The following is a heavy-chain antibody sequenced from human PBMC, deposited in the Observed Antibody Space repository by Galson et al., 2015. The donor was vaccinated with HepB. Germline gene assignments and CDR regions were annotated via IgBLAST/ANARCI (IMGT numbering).Heavy chain of an antibody. V-gene: IGHV3-74*01. Sequence: SLRLSCAASGFTFSSYWMHWVRQAPGKGLVWVSRINSDGSSTSYADSVKGRFTISRDDAKNTLYLQMSSLRAEDTAVYYCARSTAKTTEFDYWGQGTLVTVSS. D-gene: IGHD4-17*01. CDR2: INSDGSST. J-gene: IGHJ4*02. CDR1: GFTFSSYW. CDR3: ARSTAKTTEFDY.